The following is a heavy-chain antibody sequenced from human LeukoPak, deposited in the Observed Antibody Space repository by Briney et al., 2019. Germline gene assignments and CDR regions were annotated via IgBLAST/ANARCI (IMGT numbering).Heavy chain of an antibody. D-gene: IGHD5-24*01. Sequence: QSGGSLRLSCAASGFTLSSYWMNWVRQAPGKGLEWVANIKQDGSEKYYVDSVKGRFTISRDNAKNSLYLQMSSLRAEDTAVYYCGMAMDVWGRGTTVTVSS. CDR3: GMAMDV. V-gene: IGHV3-7*05. J-gene: IGHJ6*02. CDR2: IKQDGSEK. CDR1: GFTLSSYW.